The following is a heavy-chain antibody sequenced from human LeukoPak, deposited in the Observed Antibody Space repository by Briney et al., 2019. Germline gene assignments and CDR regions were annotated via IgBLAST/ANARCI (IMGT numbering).Heavy chain of an antibody. D-gene: IGHD2-15*01. J-gene: IGHJ1*01. V-gene: IGHV5-51*01. CDR3: ARARYCSGGNCYAEN. Sequence: GESLKISRKGSGYSFTTYWIGWVRQMPGKGLEWMGIIYPGDSDTRYSPSFQGQVTISADKSISTAYLQWSSLKASDTAIYYCARARYCSGGNCYAENWGQGTLVTVSS. CDR2: IYPGDSDT. CDR1: GYSFTTYW.